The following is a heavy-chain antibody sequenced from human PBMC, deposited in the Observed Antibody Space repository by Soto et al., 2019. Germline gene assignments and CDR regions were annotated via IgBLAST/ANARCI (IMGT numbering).Heavy chain of an antibody. V-gene: IGHV4-59*08. D-gene: IGHD3-10*01. Sequence: PSDTLSLTCPVSWRSMTKYYSICIRQSPGKGLHYIGYISYMGTTNYNPSLTSRIAINPDTSKNHFSLQLNSVTPDDTAVYYCARTLRGHGVKYIDFWGQGTLVTVSS. CDR3: ARTLRGHGVKYIDF. J-gene: IGHJ4*02. CDR2: ISYMGTT. CDR1: WRSMTKYY.